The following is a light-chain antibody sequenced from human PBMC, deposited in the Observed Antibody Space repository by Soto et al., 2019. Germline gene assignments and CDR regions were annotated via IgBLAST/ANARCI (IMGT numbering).Light chain of an antibody. Sequence: DIQLTQSPSTLSASVGDRVTITCRASQSIPGWLAWYQQKPGKAPKLLIYDASSLESGVPSRFSGSGSGTEFTLTISSLQPDDFATYYCQQYNSYLWTFGQGTRWIS. V-gene: IGKV1-5*01. CDR1: QSIPGW. CDR2: DAS. CDR3: QQYNSYLWT. J-gene: IGKJ1*01.